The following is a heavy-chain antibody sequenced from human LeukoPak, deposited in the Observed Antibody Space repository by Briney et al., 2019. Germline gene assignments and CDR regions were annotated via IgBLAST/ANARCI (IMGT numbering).Heavy chain of an antibody. CDR2: ISYDGSNK. Sequence: GGSLRLSCAASGFTFSSYAMHWVRQAPGKGLEWVAVISYDGSNKYYADSVKGRFTISRDNSKNTLYLQMNSLRAEDTAVYYCAKSCVVVPADYYYYYGMDVWGQGTTVTVSS. CDR3: AKSCVVVPADYYYYYGMDV. CDR1: GFTFSSYA. D-gene: IGHD2-2*01. V-gene: IGHV3-30-3*01. J-gene: IGHJ6*02.